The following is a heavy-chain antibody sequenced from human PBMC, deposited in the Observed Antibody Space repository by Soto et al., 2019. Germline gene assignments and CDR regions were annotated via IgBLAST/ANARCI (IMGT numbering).Heavy chain of an antibody. D-gene: IGHD3-16*01. V-gene: IGHV3-48*03. J-gene: IGHJ6*02. CDR2: INEDGTT. CDR3: SRDKGERVAYGMDG. Sequence: EVQLVESGGGLVQPGGSLRLSCTASGFTVSSSEMNWVRQAPGKGLEWVSYINEDGTTFYADSVRGRFTISRDSAENSLFLQMNSLRAGDTAVYYCSRDKGERVAYGMDGWGQGTTVNVSS. CDR1: GFTVSSSE.